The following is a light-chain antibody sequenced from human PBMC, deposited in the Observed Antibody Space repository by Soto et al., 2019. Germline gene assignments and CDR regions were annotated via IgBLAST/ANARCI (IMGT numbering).Light chain of an antibody. J-gene: IGLJ1*01. CDR1: SSDVGGYNY. CDR3: CSYAGMYIA. Sequence: QSALTQPRSVSGSPGQSVTISCTGTSSDVGGYNYVSCYQQHPCKDPKLMIYVVSKRPSGVPDRFSGSSSGNTASLTLSGRQDEDEADYFGCSYAGMYIAFGTGTKHTV. V-gene: IGLV2-11*01. CDR2: VVS.